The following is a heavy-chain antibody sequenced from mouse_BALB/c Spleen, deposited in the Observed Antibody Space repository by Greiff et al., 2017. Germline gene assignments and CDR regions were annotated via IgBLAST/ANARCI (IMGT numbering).Heavy chain of an antibody. CDR3: TRDPIYYGYDGFAY. V-gene: IGHV5-17*02. J-gene: IGHJ3*01. D-gene: IGHD2-2*01. CDR2: ISSGSSTI. CDR1: GFTFSSFG. Sequence: EVQRVESGGGLVQPGGSRKLSCAASGFTFSSFGMHWVRQAPEKGLEWVAYISSGSSTIYYADTVKGRFTISRDNPKNTLFLQMTSLRSEDTAMYYCTRDPIYYGYDGFAYWGQGTLVTVSA.